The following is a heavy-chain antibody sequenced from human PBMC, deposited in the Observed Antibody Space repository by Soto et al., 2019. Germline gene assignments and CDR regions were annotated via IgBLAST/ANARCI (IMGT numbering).Heavy chain of an antibody. V-gene: IGHV3-30*18. CDR2: ISYDGSNK. D-gene: IGHD3-3*01. CDR3: AKEDRDGEYYDFWSGPDY. CDR1: GFTFSSYG. J-gene: IGHJ4*02. Sequence: QVQLVESGGGVVQPGRSLRLSCAASGFTFSSYGMHWVRQAPGKGLEWVAVISYDGSNKYYADPVKGRFTISRDNSKNTLYLQMNSLRAEDTAVYYCAKEDRDGEYYDFWSGPDYWGQGTLVTVSS.